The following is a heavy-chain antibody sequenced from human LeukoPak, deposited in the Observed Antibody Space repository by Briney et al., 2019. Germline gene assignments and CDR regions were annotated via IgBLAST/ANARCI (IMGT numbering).Heavy chain of an antibody. D-gene: IGHD3-16*01. CDR1: GDAISSGND. CDR3: ARMGSDY. V-gene: IGHV4-38-2*01. J-gene: IGHJ4*02. CDR2: IHHSGYT. Sequence: PSETLSLTCVVSGDAISSGNDWGWIRHPPEKGLEWIGNIHHSGYTNYNPSLKSRVTISVDTSKNQFSLKMKSVTADDTAVYYCARMGSDYWGQGTLVTVSS.